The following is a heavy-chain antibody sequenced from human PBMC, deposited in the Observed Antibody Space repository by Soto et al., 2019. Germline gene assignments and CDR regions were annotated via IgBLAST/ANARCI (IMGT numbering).Heavy chain of an antibody. CDR1: GFTFSSYW. CDR2: INGDGSST. D-gene: IGHD4-17*01. J-gene: IGHJ3*02. Sequence: GGSLRLSCAASGFTFSSYWMHWVRQAPGKGLVWVSRINGDGSSTSYADSVKGRFTISRDNAKNTLYLQMNSLRAEDTAVYYCARSPPMTTVVTDAFDIWGQGTMVTVSS. CDR3: ARSPPMTTVVTDAFDI. V-gene: IGHV3-74*01.